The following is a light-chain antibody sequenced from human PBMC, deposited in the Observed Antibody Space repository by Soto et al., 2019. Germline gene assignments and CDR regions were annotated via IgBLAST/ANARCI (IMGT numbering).Light chain of an antibody. V-gene: IGKV2-24*01. CDR1: QSLVHSDGNTY. CDR3: LQSAQFPLYA. CDR2: TIS. Sequence: DIVMAQTPLFLPVTLGQPASISCRSSQSLVHSDGNTYLSWLHQRPGQPPRLLFYTISNRFSGVPDRCSGSGAVTDFTLKISRVEAEDVGVYYWLQSAQFPLYAFGQGTKLEIK. J-gene: IGKJ2*01.